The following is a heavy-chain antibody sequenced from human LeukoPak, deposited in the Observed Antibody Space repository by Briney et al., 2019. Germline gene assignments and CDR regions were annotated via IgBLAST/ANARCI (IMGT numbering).Heavy chain of an antibody. Sequence: GASVKVSCKASGYTFTSYGISWVRQAPGQGLEWMGWISAYNGNTNYAQKLQGRVTMTTDTSTSTAYMELRSLRSDDTAVYYCARDRDNWNTGGFDPWGQGTLVTVSS. D-gene: IGHD1/OR15-1a*01. J-gene: IGHJ5*02. V-gene: IGHV1-18*01. CDR2: ISAYNGNT. CDR3: ARDRDNWNTGGFDP. CDR1: GYTFTSYG.